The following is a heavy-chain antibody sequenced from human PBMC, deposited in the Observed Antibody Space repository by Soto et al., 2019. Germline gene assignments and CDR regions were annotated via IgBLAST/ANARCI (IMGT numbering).Heavy chain of an antibody. CDR3: AAPYYFNH. Sequence: EVQLVQSGGGLVKPGGSLRLSCAASGFMFSAYTMTWVRQAPGKGLEWLSSISDDSSYIDYADSLRSRFTVSRDNARNSLYLQMDSLGAEDTGVYYCAAPYYFNHWGPGTLVTVSA. CDR2: ISDDSSYI. CDR1: GFMFSAYT. D-gene: IGHD3-16*01. V-gene: IGHV3-21*01. J-gene: IGHJ1*01.